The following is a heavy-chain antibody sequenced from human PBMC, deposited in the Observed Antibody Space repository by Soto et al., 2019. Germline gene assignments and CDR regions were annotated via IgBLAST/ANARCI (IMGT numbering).Heavy chain of an antibody. CDR2: IYYSGST. Sequence: PSETLSLTCTVSGGSISSSSYYWGWIRQPPGKGLEWIGSIYYSGSTYYNPSLKSRVTISVDTSKNQFSLKLSSVTAADTAVYYCARHRREGGLFGVVIMSDWFDPWGQGTLVTVSS. CDR3: ARHRREGGLFGVVIMSDWFDP. V-gene: IGHV4-39*01. J-gene: IGHJ5*02. CDR1: GGSISSSSYY. D-gene: IGHD3-3*01.